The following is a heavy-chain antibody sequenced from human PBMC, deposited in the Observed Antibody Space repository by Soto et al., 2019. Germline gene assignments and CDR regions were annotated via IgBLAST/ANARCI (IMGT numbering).Heavy chain of an antibody. CDR3: AKDPEGRSGWYGIDY. V-gene: IGHV3-30*18. J-gene: IGHJ4*02. CDR2: ISYDGSNK. Sequence: GGSLRLSCAAYGFTFSSYGMHWVRQAPGKGLEWVAVISYDGSNKYYADSVKGRFTISRDNSKNTLYLQMNSLRAEDTAVYYCAKDPEGRSGWYGIDYWGQGTLVTVAS. D-gene: IGHD6-19*01. CDR1: GFTFSSYG.